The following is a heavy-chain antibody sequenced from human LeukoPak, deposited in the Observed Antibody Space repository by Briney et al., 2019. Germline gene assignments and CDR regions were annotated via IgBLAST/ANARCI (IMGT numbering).Heavy chain of an antibody. CDR2: INPNSGGT. D-gene: IGHD5-12*01. CDR1: GGTFSSYA. Sequence: GASVKVSCKASGGTFSSYAISWVRQAPGQGLEWMGWINPNSGGTNYAQKLQGRVTMTTDTSTSTAYMELRSLTADDTAVYYCARDNAWVARGCDYWGQGTLVTVSS. CDR3: ARDNAWVARGCDY. J-gene: IGHJ4*02. V-gene: IGHV1-18*01.